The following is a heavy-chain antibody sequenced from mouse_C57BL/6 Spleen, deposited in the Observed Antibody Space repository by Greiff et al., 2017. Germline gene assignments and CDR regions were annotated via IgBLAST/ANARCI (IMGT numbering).Heavy chain of an antibody. V-gene: IGHV1-50*01. CDR2: IDPSDSYT. J-gene: IGHJ3*01. CDR1: GYTFTSYW. CDR3: ARGIYPQEWFAY. Sequence: VQLQQPGAELVRPGSSVKLSCKASGYTFTSYWMQWVKQRPGQGLEWIGEIDPSDSYTNYNQKFKGKATLTVDTSSSTAYMQLSSLTSEDSAVYYCARGIYPQEWFAYWGQGTLVTVSA. D-gene: IGHD2-1*01.